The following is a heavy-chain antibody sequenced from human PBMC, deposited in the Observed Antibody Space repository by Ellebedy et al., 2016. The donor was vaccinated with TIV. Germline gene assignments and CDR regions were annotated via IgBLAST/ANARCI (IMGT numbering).Heavy chain of an antibody. J-gene: IGHJ5*02. V-gene: IGHV1-18*01. Sequence: AASVKVSCKASGYTFTSYGISWVRQAPRQGLEWMGWINAGNGNTKYSQKFQGRVTITRDTSASTAYMELRSLRSEDTAVYYCARLSRVYDSSGYNWFDPWGQGTLVTVSS. CDR3: ARLSRVYDSSGYNWFDP. CDR1: GYTFTSYG. CDR2: INAGNGNT. D-gene: IGHD3-22*01.